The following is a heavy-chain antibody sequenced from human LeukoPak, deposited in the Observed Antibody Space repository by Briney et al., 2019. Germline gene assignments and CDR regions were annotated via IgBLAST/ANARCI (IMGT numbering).Heavy chain of an antibody. J-gene: IGHJ3*02. Sequence: ASVKVSCKASGGTFSSYAISWVRQAPGQGLEWMGGIIPIFGTANYARKFQGRVTITTDESTSTAYMELSSLRSEDTAVYYCARGVRYCSSTSCYTGNAFDIWGQGTMVTVSS. CDR2: IIPIFGTA. V-gene: IGHV1-69*05. CDR3: ARGVRYCSSTSCYTGNAFDI. D-gene: IGHD2-2*02. CDR1: GGTFSSYA.